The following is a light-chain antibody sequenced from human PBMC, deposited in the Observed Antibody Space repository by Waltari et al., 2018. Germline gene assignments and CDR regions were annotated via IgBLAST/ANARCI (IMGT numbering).Light chain of an antibody. V-gene: IGLV2-14*03. CDR1: SSDIGGYVY. J-gene: IGLJ1*01. CDR2: EVD. CDR3: CSYTNSGTRV. Sequence: QSPLTQPASVSASPGQSITISCTGTSSDIGGYVYASWYQQHPGRAPKLIIYEVDNRPSGISSRFSGSKSVNTASLTISGLQPEDEADYYCCSYTNSGTRVFGTGTKVTVL.